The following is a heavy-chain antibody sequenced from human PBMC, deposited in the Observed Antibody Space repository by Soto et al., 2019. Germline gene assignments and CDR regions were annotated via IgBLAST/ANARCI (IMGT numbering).Heavy chain of an antibody. CDR3: AKDRRGAYCSGGICYSPDY. J-gene: IGHJ4*02. CDR1: GFTFSSHV. V-gene: IGHV3-23*01. D-gene: IGHD2-15*01. Sequence: EVRLWESGGGLVQPGGSLRLSCAVSGFTFSSHVMSWVRQAPGKGLEWVSAISGTGGTYYADSVKGRFTISRDNSKNALYLQMNNLRDEDTAVYYCAKDRRGAYCSGGICYSPDYWGQGTLVIVSS. CDR2: ISGTGGT.